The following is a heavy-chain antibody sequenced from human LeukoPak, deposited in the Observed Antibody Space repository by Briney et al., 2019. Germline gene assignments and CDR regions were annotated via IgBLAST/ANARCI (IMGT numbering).Heavy chain of an antibody. V-gene: IGHV3-23*01. Sequence: GGSLRLSCAASGFTFSSYAMSWVRQAPGKGLEWVSAISGSGGSTYYADSVKGRFSISRDNSKNTLYLQMNSLRAEDTAVYYCAKDRGAAAGRAVFDYWGQGTLVTVSS. CDR1: GFTFSSYA. CDR3: AKDRGAAAGRAVFDY. D-gene: IGHD6-13*01. CDR2: ISGSGGST. J-gene: IGHJ4*02.